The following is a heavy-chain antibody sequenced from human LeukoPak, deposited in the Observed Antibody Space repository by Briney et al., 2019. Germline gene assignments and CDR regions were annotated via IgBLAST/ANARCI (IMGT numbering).Heavy chain of an antibody. Sequence: GASVKVSCKASGGTFSSYAISWVRQAPGQGLEWMGGIIPIFGTANYAQKFQGRVTITADKSTSTAYMELSSLRSEDTAVYYCASGLIAARPLAFDIWGQGTMVTVSS. CDR2: IIPIFGTA. V-gene: IGHV1-69*06. CDR1: GGTFSSYA. D-gene: IGHD6-6*01. J-gene: IGHJ3*02. CDR3: ASGLIAARPLAFDI.